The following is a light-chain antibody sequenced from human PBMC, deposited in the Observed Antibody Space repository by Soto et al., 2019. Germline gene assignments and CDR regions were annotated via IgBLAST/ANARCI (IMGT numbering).Light chain of an antibody. CDR3: QQYSSTPIT. J-gene: IGKJ4*01. Sequence: DNVMTQSPDSLAVSLGERATINCKSSQSVFYSPNNKNYLAWYQQKPGQPPKLLIYWASTRESGVPERFSGSGSGTDSTLTISSLQAEDVAVYYCQQYSSTPITFGGGTKVEIK. CDR2: WAS. CDR1: QSVFYSPNNKNY. V-gene: IGKV4-1*01.